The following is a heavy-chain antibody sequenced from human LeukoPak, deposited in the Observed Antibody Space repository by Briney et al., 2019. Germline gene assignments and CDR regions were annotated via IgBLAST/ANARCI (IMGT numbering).Heavy chain of an antibody. CDR1: GGFISSGNW. J-gene: IGHJ4*02. CDR2: IHHSVGT. Sequence: SETLSLTCAVSGGFISSGNWWGWFRQPPGKGLEWIGEIHHSVGTNYNPSLKSRVAISMDKSKNQFSLDVTSVTAADKAMYYCARKGPATIADYWGRGTLVTVSS. CDR3: ARKGPATIADY. V-gene: IGHV4-4*02. D-gene: IGHD4-11*01.